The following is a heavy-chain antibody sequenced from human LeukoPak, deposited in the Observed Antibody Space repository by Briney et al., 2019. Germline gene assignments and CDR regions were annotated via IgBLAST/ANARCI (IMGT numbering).Heavy chain of an antibody. CDR1: GGSISSSSYY. J-gene: IGHJ6*03. CDR3: ARHGSAYQLPEYYYYMDV. Sequence: PSETLSLTCTVSGGSISSSSYYWGWIRQPPGKGLEWIGTIYYSGSTYYNPSLKSRVTISVDTSKNQFSLKLSSVTAADTAVYYCARHGSAYQLPEYYYYMDVWGKGTTVTVSS. D-gene: IGHD2-2*01. CDR2: IYYSGST. V-gene: IGHV4-39*01.